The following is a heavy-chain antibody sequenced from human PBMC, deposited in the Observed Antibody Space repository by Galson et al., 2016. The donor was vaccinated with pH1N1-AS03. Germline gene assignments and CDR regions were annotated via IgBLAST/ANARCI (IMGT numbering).Heavy chain of an antibody. V-gene: IGHV3-7*03. D-gene: IGHD6-19*01. CDR3: TIAIALADSI. Sequence: YLRLSCAASGFTLSSYWMSWVRQAPGKGLEWVANIKQDGSDKYYVDSVKGRFTISRDNAKNSLYLQMNTLRAEDTAVDYCTIAIALADSIWGQGTLVTVSS. J-gene: IGHJ4*02. CDR1: GFTLSSYW. CDR2: IKQDGSDK.